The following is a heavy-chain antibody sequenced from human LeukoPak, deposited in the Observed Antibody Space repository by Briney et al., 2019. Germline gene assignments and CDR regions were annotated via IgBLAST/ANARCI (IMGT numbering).Heavy chain of an antibody. CDR3: SRDRVGTKSFDY. CDR1: GFTVRSNY. Sequence: HPGGSLRLSCAASGFTVRSNYMSWVRQAPGKGLEWVSVISSGGSTYCADSVKGRFTISRDSSKNTLYLQMKSLRAEDTALYYCSRDRVGTKSFDYWGQGTLVTVSS. V-gene: IGHV3-66*01. J-gene: IGHJ4*02. CDR2: ISSGGST. D-gene: IGHD1-1*01.